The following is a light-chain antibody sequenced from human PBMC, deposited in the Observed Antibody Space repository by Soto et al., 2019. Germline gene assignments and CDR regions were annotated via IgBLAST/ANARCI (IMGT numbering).Light chain of an antibody. CDR3: QQYNNWPPWT. CDR1: QSVSNTY. V-gene: IGKV3-20*01. J-gene: IGKJ1*01. CDR2: DAS. Sequence: EIVLTQSPGTLSLSPGERATLSCRASQSVSNTYLAWYQQKPGQAPRLLIYDASSRATGIPDRFSGSGSGTDFTLTISSLQSEDFAVYYCQQYNNWPPWTFGQGTKVEIK.